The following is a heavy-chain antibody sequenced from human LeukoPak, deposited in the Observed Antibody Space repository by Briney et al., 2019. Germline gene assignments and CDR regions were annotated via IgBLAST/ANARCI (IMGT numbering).Heavy chain of an antibody. CDR1: GFTFSSYG. V-gene: IGHV3-30*18. J-gene: IGHJ4*02. Sequence: GGSLRLSFAASGFTFSSYGMHWVRQAPGKGLEWVAVISYDGSNKYYADSVKGRFTISRDNSKNTLYLQMNSLRAEDTAVYYCAKAPEFNYYYDSSGFDYWGQGTLVTVSS. CDR2: ISYDGSNK. CDR3: AKAPEFNYYYDSSGFDY. D-gene: IGHD3-22*01.